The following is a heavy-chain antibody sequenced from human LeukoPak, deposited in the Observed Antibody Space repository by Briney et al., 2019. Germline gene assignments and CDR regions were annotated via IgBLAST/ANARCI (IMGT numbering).Heavy chain of an antibody. CDR2: ISSGSSTI. V-gene: IGHV3-48*01. CDR1: GFTFSSYS. D-gene: IGHD5-12*01. J-gene: IGHJ4*02. Sequence: PGGSLRLSCAASGFTFSSYSMNWVRQAPGKGLEWVSYISSGSSTIYQADSVKGRFTISRDNAKNSLYLQMNSLRAEDTAVYYCARGPSGYHNTGGQGTLVTVSS. CDR3: ARGPSGYHNT.